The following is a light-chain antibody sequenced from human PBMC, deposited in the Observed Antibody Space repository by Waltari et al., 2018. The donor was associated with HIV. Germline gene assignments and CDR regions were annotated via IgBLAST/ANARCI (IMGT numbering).Light chain of an antibody. CDR3: QSYDSSLRASV. V-gene: IGLV1-40*01. Sequence: QSALTQPPSVSGAPGQRVTISCTGNRSNIGAGYFVHWYQHLPGTAPKLLVYSDTTRPPGVPDRVSGSKSGTSASLVITGLQAEDEADYYCQSYDSSLRASVFGGGTKLTVL. CDR1: RSNIGAGYF. CDR2: SDT. J-gene: IGLJ2*01.